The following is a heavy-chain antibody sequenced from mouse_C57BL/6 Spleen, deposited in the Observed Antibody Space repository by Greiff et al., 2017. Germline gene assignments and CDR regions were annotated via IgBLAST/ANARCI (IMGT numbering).Heavy chain of an antibody. CDR3: ARDSRSTMVTTVPFAY. V-gene: IGHV5-4*01. Sequence: EVMLVESGGGLVKPGGSLKLSCAASGFTFSSYAMSWVRQTPEKRLEWVATISDGGSYTYYPDNVKGRFTISRDNAKNNLYLQMSHLKSEDTAMYYCARDSRSTMVTTVPFAYWGEGTTLTVSS. CDR2: ISDGGSYT. D-gene: IGHD2-2*01. J-gene: IGHJ2*01. CDR1: GFTFSSYA.